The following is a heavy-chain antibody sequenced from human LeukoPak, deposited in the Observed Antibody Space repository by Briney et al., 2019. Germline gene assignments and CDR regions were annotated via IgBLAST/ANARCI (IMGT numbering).Heavy chain of an antibody. CDR1: GFTFSSYS. D-gene: IGHD2-2*01. CDR2: ISSSSSYI. Sequence: GGSLRLSCAASGFTFSSYSMNWVRQAPGKGLEWISSISSSSSYIYYADSVKGRFTISRDNAKNSLYLQMNSLRAEDTAVYYCARDKYEDIVVVPSSAFDIWGQGTMVTVSS. V-gene: IGHV3-21*01. CDR3: ARDKYEDIVVVPSSAFDI. J-gene: IGHJ3*02.